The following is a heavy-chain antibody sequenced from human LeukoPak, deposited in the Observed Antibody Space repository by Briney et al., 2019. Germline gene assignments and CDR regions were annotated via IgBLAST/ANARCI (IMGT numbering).Heavy chain of an antibody. D-gene: IGHD3-10*01. CDR3: AKGHYYGSGSYIDY. CDR2: ISYDGSNK. CDR1: GFTFSSYG. J-gene: IGHJ4*02. Sequence: SGGSLRLSCAASGFTFSSYGMHWVRQAPGKGLEWVAVISYDGSNKYYADSVKGRSTISRDNSKNTLYLQMNSLRAEDTAVYYCAKGHYYGSGSYIDYWGQGTLVTVSS. V-gene: IGHV3-30*18.